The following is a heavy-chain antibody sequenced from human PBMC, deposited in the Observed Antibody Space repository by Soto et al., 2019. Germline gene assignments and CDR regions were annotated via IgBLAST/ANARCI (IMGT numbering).Heavy chain of an antibody. Sequence: EEQLVESGGALVQPGRSLRLSCAPPGFTFDDYAMHWVRQVPGKGLEWVSFITWNGVNTAYADSIRGRFTISRDNAKNSLYLQMNSLSAEDTAFYYCTRGYCSVGSCAFDIWGQGTMVAVSS. D-gene: IGHD2-15*01. CDR3: TRGYCSVGSCAFDI. CDR2: ITWNGVNT. CDR1: GFTFDDYA. V-gene: IGHV3-9*01. J-gene: IGHJ3*02.